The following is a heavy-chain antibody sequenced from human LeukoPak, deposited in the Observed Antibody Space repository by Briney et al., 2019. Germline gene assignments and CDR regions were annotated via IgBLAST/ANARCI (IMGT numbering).Heavy chain of an antibody. Sequence: ASVKVSCKASGGTFSSYAISWVRQAPGQGLEWMGGIIPIFGTANYAQKFQGRVTITTDESTSTAYMELSSLRSEDTAVYYCARSPMVATYFDYWGQGTLVTVSS. CDR2: IIPIFGTA. D-gene: IGHD5-12*01. V-gene: IGHV1-69*05. CDR3: ARSPMVATYFDY. CDR1: GGTFSSYA. J-gene: IGHJ4*02.